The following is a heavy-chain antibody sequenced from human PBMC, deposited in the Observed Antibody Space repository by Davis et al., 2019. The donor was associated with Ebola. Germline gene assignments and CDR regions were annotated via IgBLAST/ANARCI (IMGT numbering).Heavy chain of an antibody. CDR1: GGSTSSIRYY. D-gene: IGHD2-15*01. CDR2: THYSWST. Sequence: SETLSPTFTLPGGSTSSIRYYWGWIRQPPGKGLERFGSTHYSWSTYYNPSLKSRVTISVDTSKNQFSLKLGSVTAADTAVYYCARGYVVVVAATYYYYYGMDVWGQGTTVTVSS. J-gene: IGHJ6*02. CDR3: ARGYVVVVAATYYYYYGMDV. V-gene: IGHV4-39*07.